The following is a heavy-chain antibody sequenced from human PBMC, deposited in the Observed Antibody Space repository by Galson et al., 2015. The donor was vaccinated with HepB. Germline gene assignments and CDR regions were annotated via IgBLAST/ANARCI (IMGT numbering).Heavy chain of an antibody. V-gene: IGHV1-18*01. CDR1: GYTFTSYG. J-gene: IGHJ3*02. CDR3: ARDHILWFGGNVLSDAFDI. CDR2: ISAYNGNT. Sequence: SVKVSCKASGYTFTSYGISWVRQAPGQGLEWMGWISAYNGNTNYAQKLQGRVTMTTDTSTSTAYMELRSLRSDDTAVYYCARDHILWFGGNVLSDAFDIWGQGTMVTVSS. D-gene: IGHD3-10*01.